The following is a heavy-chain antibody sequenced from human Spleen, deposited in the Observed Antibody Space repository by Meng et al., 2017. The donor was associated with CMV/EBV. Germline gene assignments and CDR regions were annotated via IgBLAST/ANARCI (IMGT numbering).Heavy chain of an antibody. V-gene: IGHV3-23*01. CDR2: ISGSGYDT. Sequence: SSFTFSTHAIIWVRLAPGKGLEWVSSISGSGYDTYYADSVQGRFTISRDNSKNTLYLQMNSLRAEDTAIYYCAKSIWFGELSLFDYWGQGTLVTVSS. D-gene: IGHD3-10*01. J-gene: IGHJ4*02. CDR3: AKSIWFGELSLFDY. CDR1: SFTFSTHA.